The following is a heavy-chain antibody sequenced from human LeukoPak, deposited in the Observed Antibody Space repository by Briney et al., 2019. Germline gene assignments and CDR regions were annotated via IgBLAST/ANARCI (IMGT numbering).Heavy chain of an antibody. D-gene: IGHD3-9*01. CDR1: GYTFTGYY. V-gene: IGHV1-2*02. CDR3: ARNDILTGSWFDP. CDR2: INPNSGGT. J-gene: IGHJ5*02. Sequence: ASVKVSRKASGYTFTGYYMHWVRQAPGQGLEWKGWINPNSGGTNYAQKFQGRVTMTRDTSISTAYMELSRLRSDDTAVYYCARNDILTGSWFDPWGQGTLVTVSS.